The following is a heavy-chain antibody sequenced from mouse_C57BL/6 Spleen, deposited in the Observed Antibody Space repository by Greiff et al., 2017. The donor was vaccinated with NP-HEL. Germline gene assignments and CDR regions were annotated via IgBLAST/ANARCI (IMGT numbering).Heavy chain of an antibody. CDR3: ARDPVVATRGFDY. CDR1: GFTFSDYG. V-gene: IGHV5-17*01. CDR2: ISSGSSTI. Sequence: EVKLVESGGGLVKPGGSLKLSCAASGFTFSDYGMHWVRQAPEKGLEWVAYISSGSSTIYYADTVKGRFTISRDNAKNTLFLQMTSLRSEDTAMYYCARDPVVATRGFDYWGQGTTLTVSS. D-gene: IGHD1-1*01. J-gene: IGHJ2*01.